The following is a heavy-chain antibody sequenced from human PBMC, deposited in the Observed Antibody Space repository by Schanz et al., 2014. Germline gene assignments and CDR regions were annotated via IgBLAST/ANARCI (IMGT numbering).Heavy chain of an antibody. V-gene: IGHV1-69*02. J-gene: IGHJ6*02. CDR3: AKVDRTRYYAMDV. D-gene: IGHD1-1*01. CDR1: GGTFSSST. CDR2: IIPILDKT. Sequence: QVQLVQSGAEVKKPGSSVKVSCKASGGTFSSSTLTWVRQAPGQGLEWMGRIIPILDKTNYAQKFQGRVTMTADEATRTVYMEVSGLRSEDTAVYYCAKVDRTRYYAMDVWGQGTTVTVSS.